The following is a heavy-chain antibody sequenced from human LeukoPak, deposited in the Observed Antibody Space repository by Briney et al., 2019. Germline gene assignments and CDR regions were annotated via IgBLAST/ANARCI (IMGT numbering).Heavy chain of an antibody. D-gene: IGHD5-24*01. J-gene: IGHJ4*02. CDR3: ARLRDGYTWDY. V-gene: IGHV4-38-2*02. CDR2: IHHSGST. Sequence: PSETLSLTCTASGYSISSGYYWGWIRQPPGKGPEWIGSIHHSGSTHKNPSLKSRVAISVDTSKKQFSLKLSSVTAADTAVYYCARLRDGYTWDYWGQGTLVTVSS. CDR1: GYSISSGYY.